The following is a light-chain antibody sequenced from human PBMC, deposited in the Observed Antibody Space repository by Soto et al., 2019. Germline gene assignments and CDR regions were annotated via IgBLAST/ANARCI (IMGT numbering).Light chain of an antibody. CDR3: HTWGSGIVV. V-gene: IGLV4-69*01. CDR2: LNSDGSH. CDR1: SGHSNYA. J-gene: IGLJ2*01. Sequence: QSVLTQAPSASASLGASVKLTCTLSSGHSNYAIAWHQQQSEKGPRYLMKLNSDGSHSKGDGIPDRFSGSSSGAERYLTISSLQSEDEADYYCHTWGSGIVVFGGGTKLIVL.